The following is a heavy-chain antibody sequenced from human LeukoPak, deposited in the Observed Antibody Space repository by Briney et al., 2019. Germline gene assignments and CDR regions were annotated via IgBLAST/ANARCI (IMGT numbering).Heavy chain of an antibody. V-gene: IGHV4-34*01. D-gene: IGHD3-22*01. CDR3: ARPPGYYASYFDY. Sequence: SETLSLTCAVYGGSFSGYYWSWIRQPPGKGLEWIGEINHSGSTYYNPSLKSRVTISVDTSKNQFSLKLSSVTAADTAVYYCARPPGYYASYFDYWGQGTLVTVSS. CDR1: GGSFSGYY. J-gene: IGHJ4*02. CDR2: INHSGST.